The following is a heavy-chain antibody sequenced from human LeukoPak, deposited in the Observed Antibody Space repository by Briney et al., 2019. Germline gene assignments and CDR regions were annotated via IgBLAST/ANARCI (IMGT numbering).Heavy chain of an antibody. D-gene: IGHD3-16*01. CDR1: GGTFSSYA. CDR3: ARHWGSWPPYNWFDP. J-gene: IGHJ5*02. V-gene: IGHV1-69*13. Sequence: GASVKVSCKASGGTFSSYAISWVRQAPGQGLEWMGGIIPIFGTANYAQKFQGRVTNTADESTSTAYMELSSLRSEDTAVYYCARHWGSWPPYNWFDPWGQGTLVTVSS. CDR2: IIPIFGTA.